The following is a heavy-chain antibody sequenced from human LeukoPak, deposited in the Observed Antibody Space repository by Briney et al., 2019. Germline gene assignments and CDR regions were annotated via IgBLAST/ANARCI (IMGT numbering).Heavy chain of an antibody. Sequence: PSETLSLTCTVSGGSISSYYWSWIRQPPGKGLEWIGYIYYSGSTNYNPSLKSRVTISVDRSKNQFSLKLSSVTAADTAVYYCARVGPRNLYYFDYWGQGTLVTVSS. D-gene: IGHD2/OR15-2a*01. CDR2: IYYSGST. CDR3: ARVGPRNLYYFDY. V-gene: IGHV4-59*12. CDR1: GGSISSYY. J-gene: IGHJ4*02.